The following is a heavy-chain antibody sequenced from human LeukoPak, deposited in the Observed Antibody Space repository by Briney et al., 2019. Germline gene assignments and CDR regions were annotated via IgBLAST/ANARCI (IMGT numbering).Heavy chain of an antibody. CDR2: ISGGGVAI. J-gene: IGHJ4*02. D-gene: IGHD3-22*01. Sequence: GGSLRLSCAVSGFTFRGAAMTWVRQAPGKGLQWVSAISGGGVAIYYADSVKGRFTISRDNSKNTLYLQMNSLRAEDTAVYYCAKDGFDYYDSSGYYYFNYWGQGTLVTVSS. CDR1: GFTFRGAA. CDR3: AKDGFDYYDSSGYYYFNY. V-gene: IGHV3-23*01.